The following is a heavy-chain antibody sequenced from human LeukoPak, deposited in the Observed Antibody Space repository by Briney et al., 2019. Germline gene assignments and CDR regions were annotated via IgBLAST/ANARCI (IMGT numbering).Heavy chain of an antibody. CDR2: ISSTSSTR. Sequence: GGSLRLSCATDGYTFSSFGMNWVRQAPGKGLEWVSYISSTSSTREYADSVKGRFTVSRDNAKKSLYLQMNSLRDDDTAVYYCARSFDSWGQGTLVTVSS. CDR1: GYTFSSFG. J-gene: IGHJ4*02. CDR3: ARSFDS. V-gene: IGHV3-48*02.